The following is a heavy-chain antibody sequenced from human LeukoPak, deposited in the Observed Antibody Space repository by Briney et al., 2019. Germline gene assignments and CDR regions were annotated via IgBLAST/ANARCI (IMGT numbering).Heavy chain of an antibody. CDR3: ARYLYSSSWFWFDP. D-gene: IGHD6-13*01. J-gene: IGHJ5*02. CDR1: GGSISSSSYY. CDR2: IYYSGST. V-gene: IGHV4-39*07. Sequence: PSETLSLTCTVSGGSISSSSYYWGWIRQPPGKGLEWIGSIYYSGSTYYNPSLKSRVTISVDTSKNQFSLKLSSVTAADTAVYYCARYLYSSSWFWFDPWGQGTLVTVSS.